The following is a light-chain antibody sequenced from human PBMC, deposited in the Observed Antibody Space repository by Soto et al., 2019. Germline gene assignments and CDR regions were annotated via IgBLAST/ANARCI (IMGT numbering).Light chain of an antibody. V-gene: IGLV1-40*01. Sequence: VLTQPPSVSGAPGQRVTISCTGSSSNIGAGYDVHGYQQLPGTAPKLLIYGNSNRPSGVPDRFSGSKSGTSASLAITGLQAEYEADYYCQSYASSLSGVVFGGGTKLTVL. CDR3: QSYASSLSGVV. J-gene: IGLJ2*01. CDR2: GNS. CDR1: SSNIGAGYD.